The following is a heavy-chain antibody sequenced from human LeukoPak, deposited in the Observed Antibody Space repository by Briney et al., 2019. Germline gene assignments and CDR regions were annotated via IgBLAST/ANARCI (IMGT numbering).Heavy chain of an antibody. CDR1: GFTFTSHA. J-gene: IGHJ4*02. Sequence: AGGSLRLSCATPGFTFTSHAMTWVRQAPGKGLEWVSVIYSGGSTYYADSVKGRFTISRDNSKNTLYLQMNSLRAEDTAVYFCATGERMVRGDGVDYWGQGTLVTVSS. CDR3: ATGERMVRGDGVDY. V-gene: IGHV3-66*01. D-gene: IGHD3-10*01. CDR2: IYSGGST.